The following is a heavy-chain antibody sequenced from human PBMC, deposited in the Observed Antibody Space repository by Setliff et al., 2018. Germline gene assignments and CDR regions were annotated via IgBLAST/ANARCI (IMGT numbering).Heavy chain of an antibody. J-gene: IGHJ4*02. Sequence: PGGSLRLSCAASGFTFTNFWINWVRQAPGKGLEWVANIKQDESEKHYVGSVKGRFTISRDNFKNTLYLQMSSLRVEDTAVYYCAKDDGILYDSSGYPDYWGQGTLVTVSS. CDR1: GFTFTNFW. V-gene: IGHV3-7*01. D-gene: IGHD3-22*01. CDR2: IKQDESEK. CDR3: AKDDGILYDSSGYPDY.